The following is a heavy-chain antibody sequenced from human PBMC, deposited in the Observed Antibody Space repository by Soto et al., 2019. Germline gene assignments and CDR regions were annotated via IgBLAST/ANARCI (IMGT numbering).Heavy chain of an antibody. Sequence: QVQLVESGGGVVQPGRSLRLSCAASGFTFSSYAMHWVRQAPGKGLEWVAVISYDGSNKYYADSVKGRFTISRDNSKNTLYLQMNSLRAEDTAVYYCARNVIERPYDAFDIWGQGTMVTVSS. CDR3: ARNVIERPYDAFDI. J-gene: IGHJ3*02. D-gene: IGHD1-1*01. V-gene: IGHV3-30-3*01. CDR2: ISYDGSNK. CDR1: GFTFSSYA.